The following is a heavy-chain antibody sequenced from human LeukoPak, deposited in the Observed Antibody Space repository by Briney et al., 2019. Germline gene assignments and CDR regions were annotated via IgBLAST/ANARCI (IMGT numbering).Heavy chain of an antibody. D-gene: IGHD2-8*02. J-gene: IGHJ4*02. V-gene: IGHV3-23*01. CDR3: AKAPLGRCTGAICYSFDY. Sequence: PGGSLRLSCAASGFTFSSNYMSWVRQAPGKWLEWVSAISGSDAGTYYADSVKGRFTISRDNSKNTLYLQMNSLRAEDAAVYYCAKAPLGRCTGAICYSFDYWGQGTLVTVSS. CDR1: GFTFSSNY. CDR2: ISGSDAGT.